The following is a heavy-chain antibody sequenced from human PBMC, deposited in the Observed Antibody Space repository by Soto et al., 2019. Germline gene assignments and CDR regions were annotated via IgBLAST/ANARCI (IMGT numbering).Heavy chain of an antibody. V-gene: IGHV3-23*01. CDR2: ISGSGGST. Sequence: GGSLRLSCAASGFTFSSYAMSWVRQAPGKGLEWVSAISGSGGSTYYADSVKGRFTISRDNSKNALYLQMNSLRAEDTAVYYCAKDRPSGSHSVAYFDYWGQGTLVTVSS. D-gene: IGHD1-26*01. CDR3: AKDRPSGSHSVAYFDY. J-gene: IGHJ4*02. CDR1: GFTFSSYA.